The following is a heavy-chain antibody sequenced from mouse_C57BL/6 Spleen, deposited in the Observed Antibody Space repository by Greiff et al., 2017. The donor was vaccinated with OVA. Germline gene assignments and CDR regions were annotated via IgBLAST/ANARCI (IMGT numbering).Heavy chain of an antibody. J-gene: IGHJ4*01. CDR3: ARGRRDGYYEEGAMDY. CDR2: IDPNSGGT. V-gene: IGHV1-72*01. CDR1: GYTFTSYW. Sequence: QVQLQQPGAELVKPGASVKLSCKASGYTFTSYWMHWVKQRPGRGLEWIGRIDPNSGGTKYNEKFKSKATLTVDKPSSTAYMQLSSLTSEDSAVYYCARGRRDGYYEEGAMDYWGQGTSVTVSS. D-gene: IGHD2-3*01.